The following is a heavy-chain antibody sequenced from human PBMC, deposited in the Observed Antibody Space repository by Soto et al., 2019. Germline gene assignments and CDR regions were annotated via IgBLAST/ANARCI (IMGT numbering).Heavy chain of an antibody. D-gene: IGHD4-17*01. J-gene: IGHJ4*02. Sequence: SETLSLTCTVSGGSISNYYWSWIRQPAGKGLEWIGRIYSSGSTNYNPSLKSRVTMSVDTSKNQFSLKLTSVTAADTAVYFCARATRDYGDYGYFDSWGQGTWVTVS. CDR3: ARATRDYGDYGYFDS. CDR1: GGSISNYY. CDR2: IYSSGST. V-gene: IGHV4-4*07.